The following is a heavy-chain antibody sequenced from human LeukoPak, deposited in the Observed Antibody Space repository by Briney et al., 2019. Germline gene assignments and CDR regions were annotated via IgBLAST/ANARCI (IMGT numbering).Heavy chain of an antibody. Sequence: SETLSLTCTVSGGSIGSGSYYWGWIRQPPGRGLEWIGSIFYSGTTYYNPSLKSRVTISVDTSKNQVSLKLTSVTAADTAVDYCARHVTISGWYHWFDPWGQGALVTVSS. J-gene: IGHJ5*02. CDR1: GGSIGSGSYY. CDR2: IFYSGTT. D-gene: IGHD6-19*01. V-gene: IGHV4-39*01. CDR3: ARHVTISGWYHWFDP.